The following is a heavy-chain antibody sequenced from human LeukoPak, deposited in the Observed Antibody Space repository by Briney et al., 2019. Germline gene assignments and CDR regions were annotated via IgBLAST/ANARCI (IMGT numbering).Heavy chain of an antibody. CDR3: AKDPYRVIVATGNYLDP. Sequence: GALSLSCVASGFTFYSYGMHWVRQAPGKGLEWVAVISHDGSNIHYGDSVKGRFTISRDNSKNTLYLQMNSLRAEDTAVYHCAKDPYRVIVATGNYLDPWGQGTLVTVSS. J-gene: IGHJ5*02. V-gene: IGHV3-30*18. CDR2: ISHDGSNI. CDR1: GFTFYSYG. D-gene: IGHD3-22*01.